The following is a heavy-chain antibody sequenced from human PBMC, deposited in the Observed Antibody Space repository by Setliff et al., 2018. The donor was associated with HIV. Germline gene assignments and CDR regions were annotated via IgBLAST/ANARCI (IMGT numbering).Heavy chain of an antibody. V-gene: IGHV4-59*01. CDR2: IHYTGTT. J-gene: IGHJ2*01. Sequence: GSLRLSCAASGFTFSSYEMDWFRQPPGKGLEWIGTIHYTGTTHYNPSLKSRVTMSVDTSQNQVSLDLESVTAADTAVYYCARKEVIGPRRLYYYLDLWGRGTLVTVSS. CDR3: ARKEVIGPRRLYYYLDL. D-gene: IGHD6-6*01. CDR1: GFTFSSYE.